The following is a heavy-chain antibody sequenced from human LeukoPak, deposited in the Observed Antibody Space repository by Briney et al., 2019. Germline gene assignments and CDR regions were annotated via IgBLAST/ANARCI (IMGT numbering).Heavy chain of an antibody. Sequence: GESLKISCKGSGYSFTSYWIGWVRQMPGKGLEWMGIIYPGDSDTRYSPSFQGQVAISADKSIGTAYLQWSSLKASDTAMYYCARSRVGQWLVDWFDPWGQGTLVTVSS. V-gene: IGHV5-51*01. CDR1: GYSFTSYW. CDR2: IYPGDSDT. CDR3: ARSRVGQWLVDWFDP. D-gene: IGHD6-19*01. J-gene: IGHJ5*02.